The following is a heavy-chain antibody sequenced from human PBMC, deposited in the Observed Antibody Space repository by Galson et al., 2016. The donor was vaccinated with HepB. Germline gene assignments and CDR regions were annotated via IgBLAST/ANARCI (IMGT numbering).Heavy chain of an antibody. CDR1: GFIFDDYA. CDR2: ISWDGGGT. D-gene: IGHD3-22*01. J-gene: IGHJ4*02. Sequence: SLRLSCAASGFIFDDYAMHWVRQTPEKGLEWVSGISWDGGGTAYADSVKGRFTISRDNAKNTLYLEMHSLSAEDTALYYCVKVPTMVEVATYFDYWGQGTVVTVSS. V-gene: IGHV3-9*01. CDR3: VKVPTMVEVATYFDY.